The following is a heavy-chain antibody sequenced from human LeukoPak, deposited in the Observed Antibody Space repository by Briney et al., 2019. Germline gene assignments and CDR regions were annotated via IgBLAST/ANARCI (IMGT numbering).Heavy chain of an antibody. CDR2: IYYTGST. CDR3: ARRGVVATPDANF. Sequence: SETLSLTCAVYGGSFSGYYWGWIRQPPGKGLEWIGSIYYTGSTYYNPSLRSRVSISVDTSKNQFTLKLSSVTAADTAVYYCARRGVVATPDANFWGQGTLVTVSS. D-gene: IGHD5-12*01. V-gene: IGHV4-39*01. CDR1: GGSFSGYY. J-gene: IGHJ4*02.